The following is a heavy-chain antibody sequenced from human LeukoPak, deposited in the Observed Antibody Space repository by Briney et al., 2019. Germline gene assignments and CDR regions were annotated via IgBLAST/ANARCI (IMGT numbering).Heavy chain of an antibody. Sequence: SETLSLTCIVSGGSISSISSNNYHWGWIRQPPGKGLEWIGEIYHSGSTNYNPSLKSRVTISVDKSKNQFSLKLSSVTAADTAVYYCARRMRWNYERDYFDYWGQGTLVTVSS. CDR3: ARRMRWNYERDYFDY. J-gene: IGHJ4*02. D-gene: IGHD1-7*01. V-gene: IGHV4-39*07. CDR2: IYHSGST. CDR1: GGSISSISSNNY.